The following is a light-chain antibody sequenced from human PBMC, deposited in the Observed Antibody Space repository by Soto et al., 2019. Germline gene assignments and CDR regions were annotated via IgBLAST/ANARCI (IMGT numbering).Light chain of an antibody. CDR2: DVS. Sequence: QSALTQPGSVSGSPGQSVTISCTGTSSDVGDYNYVSWYQQHPGKAPKLMIYDVSKRPSGVPDRFSGSKSGNTASLTISGLHAEDAADYYCCSYAGRSSLYVFGTGTKLTVL. V-gene: IGLV2-11*01. J-gene: IGLJ1*01. CDR1: SSDVGDYNY. CDR3: CSYAGRSSLYV.